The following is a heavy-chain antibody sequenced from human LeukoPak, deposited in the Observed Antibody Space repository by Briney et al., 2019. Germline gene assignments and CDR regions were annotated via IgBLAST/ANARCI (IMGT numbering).Heavy chain of an antibody. CDR3: AKDPGVVPAHYFDY. CDR1: GFTFSSYA. CDR2: TGSTGVST. V-gene: IGHV3-23*01. J-gene: IGHJ4*02. D-gene: IGHD2-2*01. Sequence: GGSLRLSCAASGFTFSSYAMNWVRQAPGKGLEWVSGTGSTGVSTFYADSVKGRLTVSRDNSKNTLSLQMNSLRVEDTAVYYCAKDPGVVPAHYFDYWGQGALVTVSS.